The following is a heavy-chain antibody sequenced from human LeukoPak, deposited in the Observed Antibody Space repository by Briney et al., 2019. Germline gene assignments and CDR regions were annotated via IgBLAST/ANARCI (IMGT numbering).Heavy chain of an antibody. CDR1: GYTFTSYG. V-gene: IGHV1-18*01. J-gene: IGHJ3*02. D-gene: IGHD6-13*01. CDR3: AGQQLVLDAFDI. CDR2: ISAYNGNT. Sequence: ASVKVSCKASGYTFTSYGISWVRQAPGQGLEWMGWISAYNGNTNYAQKFQGRVTMTRDTSISTAYMELSRLRSDDTAVYYCAGQQLVLDAFDIWGQGTMVTVSS.